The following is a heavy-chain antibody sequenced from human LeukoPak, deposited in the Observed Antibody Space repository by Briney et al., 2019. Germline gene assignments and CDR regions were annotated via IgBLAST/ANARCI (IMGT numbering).Heavy chain of an antibody. CDR2: INQSGST. Sequence: SETLSLTCGVYGESFSRDYWSWTRQPPGKGLDWIGEINQSGSTNYIPSLKSRVTISVDTSKNQFSLKLISVTAADTAVYYCARGRWLQYETWGQGTLVTVSS. CDR1: GESFSRDY. V-gene: IGHV4-34*01. J-gene: IGHJ5*02. CDR3: ARGRWLQYET. D-gene: IGHD5-24*01.